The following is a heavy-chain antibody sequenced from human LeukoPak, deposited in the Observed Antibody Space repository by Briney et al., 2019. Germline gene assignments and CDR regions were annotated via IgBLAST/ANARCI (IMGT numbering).Heavy chain of an antibody. Sequence: GGSLRLSCAASGFTFSNYAMHWVRQAPGKGLEWVSFISSSSSTIYYADSVKGRFTISRDNAKNSLYLQMNSLRAEDTAVYYCARQYGTAMDYWGQGTLVTVSS. CDR3: ARQYGTAMDY. J-gene: IGHJ4*02. V-gene: IGHV3-48*04. CDR1: GFTFSNYA. D-gene: IGHD5-18*01. CDR2: ISSSSSTI.